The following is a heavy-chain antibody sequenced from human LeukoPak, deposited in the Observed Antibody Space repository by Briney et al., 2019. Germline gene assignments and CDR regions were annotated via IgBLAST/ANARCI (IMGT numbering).Heavy chain of an antibody. CDR3: AKVMHPGSTLGSWDY. CDR2: ISGSGVTT. CDR1: GFTFSSYA. D-gene: IGHD1-7*01. J-gene: IGHJ4*02. Sequence: GGSLRLSCVASGFTFSSYAMSWVRQAPGEGLEWVSAISGSGVTTHYAGSVKGRFSISRDNSKNTLYLQMNSLRAEDTAVYYCAKVMHPGSTLGSWDYWGQGTLVTVSS. V-gene: IGHV3-23*01.